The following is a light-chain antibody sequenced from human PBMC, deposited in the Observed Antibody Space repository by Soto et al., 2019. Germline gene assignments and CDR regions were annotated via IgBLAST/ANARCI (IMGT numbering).Light chain of an antibody. V-gene: IGLV2-14*01. CDR1: SSEVGGYNY. CDR3: GSYASSSTLYV. J-gene: IGLJ1*01. CDR2: DVS. Sequence: QSVLTQPASVSGSPGQSITISCTGTSSEVGGYNYVCWYQQHAGKAPKLMIYDVSNRPSGVANRFSVSKSGNTASLTISGLQAEGEADYYCGSYASSSTLYVFGTGTKVTVL.